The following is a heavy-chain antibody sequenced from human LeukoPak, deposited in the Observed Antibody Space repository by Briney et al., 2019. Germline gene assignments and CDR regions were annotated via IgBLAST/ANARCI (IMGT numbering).Heavy chain of an antibody. CDR2: ISHDASDE. CDR1: GFSFSGYG. CDR3: VKALVGQTSGY. D-gene: IGHD1-26*01. Sequence: PGGSLRLSCTASGFSFSGYGRHWVRQAPGKGLEWLAVISHDASDEYYADSVKGRFTISRDNAKNMIYLQMISLRAEDTAVYYCVKALVGQTSGYWGQGTRVTVST. J-gene: IGHJ4*02. V-gene: IGHV3-30*18.